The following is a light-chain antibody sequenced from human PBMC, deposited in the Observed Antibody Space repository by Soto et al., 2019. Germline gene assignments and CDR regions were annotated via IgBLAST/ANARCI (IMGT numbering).Light chain of an antibody. J-gene: IGLJ3*02. CDR1: SSDVGGFKF. Sequence: QSVLTQSASVSGSPGQSITISCTGSSSDVGGFKFVSWYQQHPGKVPKLIIYEVSHRPSGVSDRFSGSKSGNTASLTISGLQPEDEADYYCCSFTANSTFVFGGGTKVTVL. CDR2: EVS. CDR3: CSFTANSTFV. V-gene: IGLV2-14*01.